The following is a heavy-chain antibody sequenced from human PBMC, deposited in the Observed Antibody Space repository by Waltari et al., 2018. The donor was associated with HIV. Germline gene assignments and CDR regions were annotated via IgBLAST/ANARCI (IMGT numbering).Heavy chain of an antibody. CDR1: GYTFTGYY. Sequence: QVQLVQSGAEVKKPGASVKVSCKASGYTFTGYYMHWVRQAPGQGLAWMGWINPNSGGTNYAQKFQGRVTMTRDTSISTAYMELSRLRSDDTAVYYCARVHDSSPLSYWFDPWGQGTLVTVSS. D-gene: IGHD6-13*01. CDR2: INPNSGGT. J-gene: IGHJ5*02. CDR3: ARVHDSSPLSYWFDP. V-gene: IGHV1-2*02.